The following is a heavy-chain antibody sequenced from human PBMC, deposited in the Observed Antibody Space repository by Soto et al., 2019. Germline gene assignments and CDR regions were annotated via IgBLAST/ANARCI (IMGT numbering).Heavy chain of an antibody. CDR2: IYYRGNA. Sequence: SETLSLTCSVSDDSINSDKYYWGWIRQPPGKGLEWIGSIYYRGNAYYNPSLQTRATISLDKSKSQFSLKLSSVTAADSAVYYCARGTGGYRFDPWGHGTLVTVSS. J-gene: IGHJ5*02. CDR1: DDSINSDKYY. CDR3: ARGTGGYRFDP. V-gene: IGHV4-39*01. D-gene: IGHD5-18*01.